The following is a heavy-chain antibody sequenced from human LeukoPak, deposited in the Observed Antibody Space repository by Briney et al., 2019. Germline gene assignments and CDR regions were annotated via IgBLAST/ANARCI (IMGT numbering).Heavy chain of an antibody. J-gene: IGHJ6*03. Sequence: GGALRPSCVASGFTFSSYWMHWVRQAPGKGLEWVAVISYDGSNKYYADSVKGRFTISRDNSKNTLYLQMNSLRAEDTAVYYCATPIPNMVRGVNPYYMDVWGKGTTVTVSS. D-gene: IGHD3-10*01. CDR1: GFTFSSYW. V-gene: IGHV3-30*03. CDR3: ATPIPNMVRGVNPYYMDV. CDR2: ISYDGSNK.